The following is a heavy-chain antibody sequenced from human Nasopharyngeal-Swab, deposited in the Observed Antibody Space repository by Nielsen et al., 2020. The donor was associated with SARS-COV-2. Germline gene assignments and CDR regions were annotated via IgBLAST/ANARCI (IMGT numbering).Heavy chain of an antibody. CDR3: ARDGYYDFWSGYPDAFEI. J-gene: IGHJ3*02. Sequence: WIRQPPGKGLEWVSYISSSSSTIYYADSVKGRFTISRDNAKNSLYLQMNSLRDEDTAVYYCARDGYYDFWSGYPDAFEIWGQGTMVTVSS. V-gene: IGHV3-48*02. CDR2: ISSSSSTI. D-gene: IGHD3-3*01.